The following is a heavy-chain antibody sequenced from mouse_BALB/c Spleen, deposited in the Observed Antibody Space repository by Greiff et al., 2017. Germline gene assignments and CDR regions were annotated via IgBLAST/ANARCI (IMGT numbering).Heavy chain of an antibody. V-gene: IGHV5-12-2*01. Sequence: EVKLVESGGDLVKPGGSLKLSCAASGFTFSSYTMSWVRQTPEKRLEWVAYISNGGGSTYYPDTVKGRFTISRDNAKNTLYLQMSSLKSEDTAMYYCARDELRLAWFAYWGQGTLVTVSA. CDR2: ISNGGGST. D-gene: IGHD1-2*01. J-gene: IGHJ3*01. CDR3: ARDELRLAWFAY. CDR1: GFTFSSYT.